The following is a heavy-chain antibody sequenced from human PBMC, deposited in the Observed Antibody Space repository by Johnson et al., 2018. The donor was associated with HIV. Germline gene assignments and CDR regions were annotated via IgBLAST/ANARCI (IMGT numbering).Heavy chain of an antibody. CDR1: GFTFDDYA. D-gene: IGHD3-22*01. Sequence: EVQLVESGGGLVQPGRSLRLSCAASGFTFDDYAMHWVRQAPGKGLEWVSGISWTSGSIGYADSVKGRFTLPRDNAKNSLYLQMCSLRAEDTAFYYCARGTNYYDSSAYHVGNAFDFWGRGTRVTVSS. CDR3: ARGTNYYDSSAYHVGNAFDF. J-gene: IGHJ3*01. CDR2: ISWTSGSI. V-gene: IGHV3-9*01.